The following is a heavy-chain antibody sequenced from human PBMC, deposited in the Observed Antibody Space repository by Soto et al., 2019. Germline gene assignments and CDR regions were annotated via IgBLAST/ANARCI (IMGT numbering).Heavy chain of an antibody. CDR3: ARPGREMATITSYYYGMDV. CDR2: IIPIFGTA. Sequence: QVQLVQSGAEVKKPGSSVKVSCKASGGTFSSYAISWVRQATGQGLEWMGGIIPIFGTANYAQKFQGRVTITADESTSTAYMELSSLRSEDTAVYYCARPGREMATITSYYYGMDVWGQGTTVTVSS. D-gene: IGHD5-12*01. V-gene: IGHV1-69*12. CDR1: GGTFSSYA. J-gene: IGHJ6*02.